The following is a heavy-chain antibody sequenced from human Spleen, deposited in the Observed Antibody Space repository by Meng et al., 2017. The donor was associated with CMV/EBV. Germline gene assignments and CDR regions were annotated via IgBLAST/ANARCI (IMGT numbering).Heavy chain of an antibody. D-gene: IGHD3-9*01. CDR3: AREIILIGYSRGAFDI. V-gene: IGHV4-59*01. J-gene: IGHJ3*02. CDR1: GGSISSYY. CDR2: IYYSGST. Sequence: SETLSLTCTVSGGSISSYYWSWIRQPPGKGLEWIGYIYYSGSTNYNPALKSRVTISVDTSKTQFSVKLSSVTAADTAAYYCAREIILIGYSRGAFDIWGQGTRVTVSS.